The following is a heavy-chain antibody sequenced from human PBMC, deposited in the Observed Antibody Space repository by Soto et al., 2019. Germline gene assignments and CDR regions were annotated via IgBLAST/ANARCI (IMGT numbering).Heavy chain of an antibody. CDR2: IFSNDEK. CDR1: GFSLSNARMG. V-gene: IGHV2-26*01. Sequence: PTLVNPTETLTLTCTVSGFSLSNARMGVSWIRQPPGKALEWLAHIFSNDEKSYSTSLKSRLTISKDTSKSQVVLTMTNMDPVDTATYYCARIRRNYYDSSGYYYRSWFDPWGQGTLVTVSS. CDR3: ARIRRNYYDSSGYYYRSWFDP. J-gene: IGHJ5*02. D-gene: IGHD3-22*01.